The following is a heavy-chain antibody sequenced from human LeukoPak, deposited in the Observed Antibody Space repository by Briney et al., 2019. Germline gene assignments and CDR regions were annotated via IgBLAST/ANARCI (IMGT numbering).Heavy chain of an antibody. CDR1: GGSISSGSYY. D-gene: IGHD6-6*01. Sequence: SQTLSLTCTVSGGSISSGSYYWSWIRQPAGKGLEWIGRIYTSGSTNYNPSLKSRVTISVDTSKNQFSLKLSSVTAADTAVSYCARVSSSSSEPHDYWGQGTLVTVSS. J-gene: IGHJ4*02. CDR2: IYTSGST. V-gene: IGHV4-61*02. CDR3: ARVSSSSSEPHDY.